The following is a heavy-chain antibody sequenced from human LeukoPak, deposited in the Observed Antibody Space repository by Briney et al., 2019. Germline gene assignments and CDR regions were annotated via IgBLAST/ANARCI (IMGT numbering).Heavy chain of an antibody. CDR3: ARHSSGLLTGQNPFDY. J-gene: IGHJ4*02. V-gene: IGHV5-51*01. D-gene: IGHD6-19*01. CDR2: IYPGDSDT. CDR1: GYSSTSYW. Sequence: GESLKISCKGSGYSSTSYWIGWVRQMPGKGLEWMGIIYPGDSDTRYSPSFQGQVTISADKSFSTAYLQWSSLKTSDTAMYYCARHSSGLLTGQNPFDYWGQGTLVTVSS.